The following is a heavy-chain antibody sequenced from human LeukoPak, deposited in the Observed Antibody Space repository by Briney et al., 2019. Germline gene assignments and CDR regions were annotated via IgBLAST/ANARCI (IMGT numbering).Heavy chain of an antibody. CDR2: ISGSGGST. J-gene: IGHJ5*02. V-gene: IGHV3-23*01. D-gene: IGHD3-3*01. CDR3: AKESGYGFWSGYNWFDP. Sequence: GSLRLSCAASGFPFSSYAMSWVRQAPGKGLEWVSAISGSGGSTYYADSVKGRFTISRDNSKNTLYLQMNSLRAEDTAVYYCAKESGYGFWSGYNWFDPWGQGTLVTVSS. CDR1: GFPFSSYA.